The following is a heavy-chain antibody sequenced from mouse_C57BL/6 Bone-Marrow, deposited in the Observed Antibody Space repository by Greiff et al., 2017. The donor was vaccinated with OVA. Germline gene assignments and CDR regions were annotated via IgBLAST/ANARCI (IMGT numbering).Heavy chain of an antibody. D-gene: IGHD2-3*01. V-gene: IGHV14-4*01. CDR1: GFNIKDDY. J-gene: IGHJ3*01. Sequence: VQLQQSGAELVRPGASVKLSCTASGFNIKDDYMHWVKQRPEQGLEWTGWIDPENGDTEYASKFQGKATITADTSSNTAYLQLSSLTSEDTAVYYCTLYDGYPWFAYWGQGTLVTVSA. CDR3: TLYDGYPWFAY. CDR2: IDPENGDT.